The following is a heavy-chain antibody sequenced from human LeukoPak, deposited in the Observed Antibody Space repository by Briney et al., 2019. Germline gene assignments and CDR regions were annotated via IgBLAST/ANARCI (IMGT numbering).Heavy chain of an antibody. Sequence: PSETLSLTCTVSGGSISSYYWSWIWQPPGKGLEWIGYIYYSGSTNYNPSLKSRVTISVDTSKNQFSLKLSSVTAADTAVYYCARDLVGYFDYWGQGTLVTVSS. CDR3: ARDLVGYFDY. J-gene: IGHJ4*02. CDR1: GGSISSYY. V-gene: IGHV4-59*01. CDR2: IYYSGST. D-gene: IGHD2-15*01.